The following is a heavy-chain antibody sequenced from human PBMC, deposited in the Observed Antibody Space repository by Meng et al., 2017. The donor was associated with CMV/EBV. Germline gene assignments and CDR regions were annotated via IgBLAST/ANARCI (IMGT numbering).Heavy chain of an antibody. D-gene: IGHD1-26*01. CDR3: ARSVGELPVYYYGMDV. CDR2: IIATGDST. Sequence: GESLKISCAASGFTFSSYEMNWVRQAPGEGLEWVSAIIATGDSTFYADSVKGRFTISRDNSKNTLYLQMGSLRAEDMAVYYCARSVGELPVYYYGMDVWGQGTTVTVSS. J-gene: IGHJ6*02. V-gene: IGHV3-64*02. CDR1: GFTFSSYE.